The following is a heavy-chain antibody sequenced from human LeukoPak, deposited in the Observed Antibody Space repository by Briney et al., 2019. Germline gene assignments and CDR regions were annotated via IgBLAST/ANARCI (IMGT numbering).Heavy chain of an antibody. Sequence: SETLSLTCTVFGGSISSGGYYWSWIRQHPGKGLEGIGYIYYSGSTYYNPSLKSRVTISVDTSKNQFSLKLSSVTAADTAVYYCARDTLTGWGSYRYSPGQNYYGMDVWGQGTTVTVSS. D-gene: IGHD3-16*02. CDR1: GGSISSGGYY. CDR3: ARDTLTGWGSYRYSPGQNYYGMDV. CDR2: IYYSGST. V-gene: IGHV4-31*03. J-gene: IGHJ6*02.